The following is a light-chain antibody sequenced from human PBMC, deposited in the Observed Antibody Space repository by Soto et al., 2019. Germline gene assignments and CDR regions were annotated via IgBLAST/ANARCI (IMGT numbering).Light chain of an antibody. CDR3: AAWDDSLNGYV. J-gene: IGLJ1*01. Sequence: QSVLTQPPSVSGAPGQRVTISCTGSSSNIGAGYDVHWYQQLPGTAPKLLIYGNTNRPSGVPDRFSGSRSGTSASLAITGLQAEDDGDYYCAAWDDSLNGYVFGSGTKLTVL. V-gene: IGLV1-40*01. CDR2: GNT. CDR1: SSNIGAGYD.